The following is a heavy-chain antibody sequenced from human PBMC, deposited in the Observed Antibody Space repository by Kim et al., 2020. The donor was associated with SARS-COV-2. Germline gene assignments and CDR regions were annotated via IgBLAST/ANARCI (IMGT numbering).Heavy chain of an antibody. CDR3: ARDSLDYGDYGYNSFDY. CDR1: GFTFSSYS. Sequence: GGSLRLSCAASGFTFSSYSMNWVRQAPGKGLEWVSSISSSSSYIYYADSVKGRFTISRDNAKNSLYLQMNSLRAEDTAVYYCARDSLDYGDYGYNSFDYWGQGTLVTVSS. J-gene: IGHJ4*02. CDR2: ISSSSSYI. D-gene: IGHD4-17*01. V-gene: IGHV3-21*01.